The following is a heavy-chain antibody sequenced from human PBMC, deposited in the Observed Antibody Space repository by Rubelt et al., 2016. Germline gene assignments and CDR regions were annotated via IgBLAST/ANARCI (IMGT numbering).Heavy chain of an antibody. J-gene: IGHJ4*02. V-gene: IGHV3-30*07. D-gene: IGHD3-22*01. Sequence: ISHDGSNQYYADSVKGRFTISRDNAKNSLYLQMNSLRAEDTAVYYCARDLSWYYDSSGYYPNTDFDYWGQGTLVTVSS. CDR3: ARDLSWYYDSSGYYPNTDFDY. CDR2: ISHDGSNQ.